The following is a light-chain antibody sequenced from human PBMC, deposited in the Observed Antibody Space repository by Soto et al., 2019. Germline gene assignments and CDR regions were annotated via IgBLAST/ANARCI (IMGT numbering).Light chain of an antibody. CDR1: QSVTSSY. CDR2: GAS. V-gene: IGKV3-20*01. Sequence: EILLTQSPGTLSLSPGERATLSCRASQSVTSSYLAWYQLKPGQAPRLLIYGASTRATGIPDRFSGSGYGTDFTLTISRLDPEDCAVYFCQQYGSSPRTFGQGTKVEIK. J-gene: IGKJ1*01. CDR3: QQYGSSPRT.